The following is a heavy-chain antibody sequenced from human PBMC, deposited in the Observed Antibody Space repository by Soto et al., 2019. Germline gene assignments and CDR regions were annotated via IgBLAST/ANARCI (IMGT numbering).Heavy chain of an antibody. Sequence: SETLSLTCTVSGGSISSRNYYWDWIRQPPGKGLEWIGSISYSGSSYYNPSLKGRVTMSVDTSKNLFSLKLGSVTAADTAVYYGARARPLMTTVDSWGQGTLVTVSS. CDR2: ISYSGSS. CDR1: GGSISSRNYY. J-gene: IGHJ5*02. CDR3: ARARPLMTTVDS. D-gene: IGHD4-17*01. V-gene: IGHV4-39*07.